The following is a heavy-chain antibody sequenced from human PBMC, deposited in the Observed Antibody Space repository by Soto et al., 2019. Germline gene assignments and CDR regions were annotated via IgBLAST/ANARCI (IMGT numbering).Heavy chain of an antibody. J-gene: IGHJ4*02. CDR1: GFSLTTSGVG. Sequence: QITLNESGPTQVKPRQTLTLTCTFSGFSLTTSGVGVGWIRQSPGKAPEWLALIYWDDDKRYSPSLKSRLTITKDTSKNQLVLTMTDLDPVDTATYYRAHRVLRTVFGLVTTTAIYFDFWGQGTPVAVSS. V-gene: IGHV2-5*02. D-gene: IGHD3-3*01. CDR2: IYWDDDK. CDR3: AHRVLRTVFGLVTTTAIYFDF.